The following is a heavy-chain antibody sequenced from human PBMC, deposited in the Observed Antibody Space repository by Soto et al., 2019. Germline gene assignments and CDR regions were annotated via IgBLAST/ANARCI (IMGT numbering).Heavy chain of an antibody. J-gene: IGHJ4*02. CDR3: AREGGDSTGYNPDY. CDR1: GGSISGYY. Sequence: PSETLSLTCTVSGGSISGYYWSWIRQPAGKGLEWIGRIYANESTNYNPSLKSRVTMSLDTSKNQFSLKLSSVTAADTAVYYCAREGGDSTGYNPDYWGPGTLVTVSS. D-gene: IGHD3-22*01. CDR2: IYANEST. V-gene: IGHV4-4*07.